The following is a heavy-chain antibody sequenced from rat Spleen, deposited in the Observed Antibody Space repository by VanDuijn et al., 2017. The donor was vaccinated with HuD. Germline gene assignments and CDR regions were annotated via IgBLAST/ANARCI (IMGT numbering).Heavy chain of an antibody. CDR2: IWNTGGS. Sequence: QVQLKESGPGLVQPSQTLSLICTVAGFSLTDYNVHWIRQPPGKGLEWMGVIWNTGGSRYNPGLKSRLNISKDTSKSQVFLKMNSLQTEDTGTYYCAGGGTTPFAYWGQGTLVTVSS. D-gene: IGHD1-4*01. CDR1: GFSLTDYN. CDR3: AGGGTTPFAY. J-gene: IGHJ3*01. V-gene: IGHV2-41*01.